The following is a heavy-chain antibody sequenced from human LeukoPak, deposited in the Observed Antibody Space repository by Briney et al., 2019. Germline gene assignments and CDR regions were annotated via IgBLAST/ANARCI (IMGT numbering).Heavy chain of an antibody. V-gene: IGHV4-61*01. Sequence: SETLSLTCTVSGGSVSSGSYYWSWIRQPPGKGLEWIGYIYYSGSTNYNPSLKSRVTISVDTPKNQFSLKLSSTTAADTAVYYCARAPVATPSEFDYWGQGTLVTVSS. J-gene: IGHJ4*02. CDR3: ARAPVATPSEFDY. CDR1: GGSVSSGSYY. D-gene: IGHD5-12*01. CDR2: IYYSGST.